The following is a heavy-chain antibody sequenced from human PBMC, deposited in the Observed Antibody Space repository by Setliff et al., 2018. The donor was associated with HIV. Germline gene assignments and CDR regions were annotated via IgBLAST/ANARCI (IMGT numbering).Heavy chain of an antibody. D-gene: IGHD3-16*01. Sequence: LRLSCAASGFTFNYHAMTWVRQAPGKGLEWVSGISGSGDSTFYAHSVKGRFTISRDNSRDTLYLEMNNLRAEDTALYYCAKDYTPTFWEYNWFDVWGQGTQGTVSS. J-gene: IGHJ5*02. CDR1: GFTFNYHA. CDR2: ISGSGDST. CDR3: AKDYTPTFWEYNWFDV. V-gene: IGHV3-23*01.